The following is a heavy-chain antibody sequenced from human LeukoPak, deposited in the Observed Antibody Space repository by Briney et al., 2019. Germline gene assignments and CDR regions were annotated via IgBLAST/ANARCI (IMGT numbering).Heavy chain of an antibody. CDR3: ARDERLLSFLK. J-gene: IGHJ4*02. D-gene: IGHD3-3*01. CDR2: ISGSGGST. CDR1: GFTFSSYS. Sequence: GGSLRLSCAASGFTFSSYSMNWVRQAPGKGLEWVSAISGSGGSTYYADSVKGRFTISRDNSKNTLYLQMNSLRAEDTAVYYCARDERLLSFLKWGQGTLVTVSS. V-gene: IGHV3-23*01.